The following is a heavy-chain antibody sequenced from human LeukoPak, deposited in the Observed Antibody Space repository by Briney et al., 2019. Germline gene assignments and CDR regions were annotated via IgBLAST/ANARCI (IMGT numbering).Heavy chain of an antibody. CDR1: GXTVSSNY. J-gene: IGHJ4*02. CDR2: IYSDDST. CDR3: ARVQGSGQPRWY. V-gene: IGHV3-66*01. D-gene: IGHD2-15*01. Sequence: GGSLRLSCAASGXTVSSNYMSWVRQAPGKGREWVSVIYSDDSTYYADSVKGRFTISRDNSKNTLYLQMNSLRAEDTAVYYCARVQGSGQPRWYWGQGTLVTVSS.